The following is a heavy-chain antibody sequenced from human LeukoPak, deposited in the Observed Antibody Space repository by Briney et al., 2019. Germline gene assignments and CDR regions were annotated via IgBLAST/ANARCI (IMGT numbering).Heavy chain of an antibody. V-gene: IGHV3-30*02. CDR3: AKEMDEVVIAYFDY. CDR1: GFTFSSYG. Sequence: GGSLRLSCAASGFTFSSYGMHWVRQAPGKGLEWVAFIRYDGNNKYYADSVKGRFTISRDNSKNTLYLQMNSLRAEDTAVYYCAKEMDEVVIAYFDYWGQGTLVTVSS. D-gene: IGHD3-22*01. CDR2: IRYDGNNK. J-gene: IGHJ4*02.